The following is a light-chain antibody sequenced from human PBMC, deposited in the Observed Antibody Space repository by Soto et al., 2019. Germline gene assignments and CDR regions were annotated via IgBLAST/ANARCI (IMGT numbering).Light chain of an antibody. CDR2: DAS. J-gene: IGKJ5*01. Sequence: DIQVTQSPSSLSASVGDRVTITCQASQDITNYLNWYQQKPGKAPKLLIYDASNLETGVPSRFSGSGSGTDFTLTISSLQPEDFVTYYCQQTYSTPITFGQGTRLEI. CDR3: QQTYSTPIT. CDR1: QDITNY. V-gene: IGKV1-39*01.